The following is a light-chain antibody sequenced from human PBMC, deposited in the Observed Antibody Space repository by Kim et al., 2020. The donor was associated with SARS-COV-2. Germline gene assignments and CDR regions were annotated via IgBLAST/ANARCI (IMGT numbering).Light chain of an antibody. CDR3: QSADSSGTYYV. J-gene: IGLJ1*01. CDR1: ALQKQY. Sequence: PGQPARMTCSGDALQKQYAYWYQQKPGQAPVLVIYKDSERPSGIPERFSGSSTGTTVTLTISGVQAEDEADYYCQSADSSGTYYVFGTGTKVTVL. V-gene: IGLV3-25*03. CDR2: KDS.